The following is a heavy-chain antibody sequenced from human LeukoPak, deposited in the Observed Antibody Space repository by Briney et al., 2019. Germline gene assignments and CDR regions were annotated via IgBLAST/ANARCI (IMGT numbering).Heavy chain of an antibody. V-gene: IGHV4-59*04. CDR2: IYHSGST. D-gene: IGHD5-18*01. J-gene: IGHJ4*02. CDR1: GGSISSYY. Sequence: SETLSLTCTVSGGSISSYYWSWIRQPAGKGLEWIGSIYHSGSTYYNPSLKSRVTISVDTSKNQFSLKLSSVTAADTAVYYCAKSSYSIFDYWGQGTLVTVSP. CDR3: AKSSYSIFDY.